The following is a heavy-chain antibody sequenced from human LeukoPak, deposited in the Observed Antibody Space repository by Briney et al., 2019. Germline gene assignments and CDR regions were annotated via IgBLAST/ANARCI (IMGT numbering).Heavy chain of an antibody. V-gene: IGHV3-23*01. Sequence: GGSLRLSCAASGFTFSSYGMSWVRQAPGKGLEWVSAISGSGGSTYYADSVKGRFTISRDNSKNTLYLQMNSLRAEDTAVYYCAKGEGYYYGSGSPTYYMDVWGKGTTVTISS. CDR1: GFTFSSYG. D-gene: IGHD3-10*01. J-gene: IGHJ6*03. CDR3: AKGEGYYYGSGSPTYYMDV. CDR2: ISGSGGST.